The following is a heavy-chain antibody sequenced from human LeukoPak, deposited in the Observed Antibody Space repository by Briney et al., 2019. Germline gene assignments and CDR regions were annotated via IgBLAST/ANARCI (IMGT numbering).Heavy chain of an antibody. Sequence: PGGSLRLSCAASGFNFDDYAMPWVRQAPGKGLEWVSGISWNSDSMGYADSVKGRFTVSRDNAKNSLYLQMNSLRTEDTALYYCAKGPSLHQLDYWGQGTLVTVSS. J-gene: IGHJ4*02. V-gene: IGHV3-9*01. CDR3: AKGPSLHQLDY. D-gene: IGHD3-16*02. CDR2: ISWNSDSM. CDR1: GFNFDDYA.